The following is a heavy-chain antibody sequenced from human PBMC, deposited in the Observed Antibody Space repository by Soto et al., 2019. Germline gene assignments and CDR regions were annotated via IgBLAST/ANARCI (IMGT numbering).Heavy chain of an antibody. D-gene: IGHD3-22*01. Sequence: ASVKVSCKASGYTFPSYYMHWVRQAPGQGLEWMGIINPSGGSTSYAQKFQGRVTMTRDTSTSTVYMELSSLRSEDTAVYYCAVTGQRHHDSDDYWGQGTLVTVSS. CDR2: INPSGGST. CDR3: AVTGQRHHDSDDY. J-gene: IGHJ4*02. CDR1: GYTFPSYY. V-gene: IGHV1-46*01.